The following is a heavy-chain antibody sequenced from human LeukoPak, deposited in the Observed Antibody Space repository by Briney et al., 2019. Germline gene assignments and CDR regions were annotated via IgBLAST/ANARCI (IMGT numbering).Heavy chain of an antibody. J-gene: IGHJ6*03. V-gene: IGHV3-48*03. CDR1: GITFSIYE. D-gene: IGHD2-2*01. CDR2: ISSGGRTI. CDR3: ARDRMEDIVVVPAKRRGYYYYMDV. Sequence: PGGSLRLSCAASGITFSIYEMNWVRQAPGKGLEWVSYISSGGRTIFYAGSVKGRFTISRDNAKNSLYLQMNSLRAEDTAVYYCARDRMEDIVVVPAKRRGYYYYMDVWGKGTTVTVSS.